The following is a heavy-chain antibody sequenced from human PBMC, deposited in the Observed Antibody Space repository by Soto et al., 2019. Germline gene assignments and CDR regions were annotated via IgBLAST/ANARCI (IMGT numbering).Heavy chain of an antibody. J-gene: IGHJ5*02. CDR2: ISGSGGST. V-gene: IGHV3-23*01. D-gene: IGHD3-9*01. CDR3: AKSADILTAEGNWFDP. Sequence: GGSLRLSCAASGFTFSSYAMSWVRQAPGKGLEWVSAISGSGGSTYYADSVKGRFTISRDNSKNTLYLQMNSLRAEDTAVYYCAKSADILTAEGNWFDPWGQGTLVTVSS. CDR1: GFTFSSYA.